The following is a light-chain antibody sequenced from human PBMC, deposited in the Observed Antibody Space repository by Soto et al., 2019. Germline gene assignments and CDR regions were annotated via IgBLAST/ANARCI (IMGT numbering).Light chain of an antibody. CDR2: RTS. V-gene: IGKV3-15*01. CDR3: QQYNNWPRAT. CDR1: QTVSSN. J-gene: IGKJ4*01. Sequence: EIVLTQSPGTLSLSPGERGTLSCRASQTVSSNFLAWYQQKPGQAPRLLMFRTSSRATGFPARFSGSGSGTEFNLTISSLQSEDFGVYYCQQYNNWPRATFGGGTKVDI.